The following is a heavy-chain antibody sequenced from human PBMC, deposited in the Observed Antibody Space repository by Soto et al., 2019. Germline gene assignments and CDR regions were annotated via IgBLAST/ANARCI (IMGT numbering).Heavy chain of an antibody. J-gene: IGHJ6*02. CDR2: ISTYNGDT. Sequence: QVQLVQSGAEVKKPGASVKVSCKASGYSFTTYGIAWVRQAPGQGLEWMGWISTYNGDTDYAQNLQGRVIMTTDTSTTTADMELRSLRSDDTAGYYCAREGSSPYYYYGMDVWGQGTTVSVSS. V-gene: IGHV1-18*01. D-gene: IGHD2-15*01. CDR3: AREGSSPYYYYGMDV. CDR1: GYSFTTYG.